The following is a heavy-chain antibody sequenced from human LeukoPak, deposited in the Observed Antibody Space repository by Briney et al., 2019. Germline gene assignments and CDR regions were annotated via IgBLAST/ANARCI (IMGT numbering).Heavy chain of an antibody. D-gene: IGHD6-13*01. J-gene: IGHJ4*02. CDR1: GYSFTNTF. CDR2: IYPGDSDT. Sequence: GESLKISCKASGYSFTNTFIGWVRQMPGKGPEWMGIIYPGDSDTRYSPSFQGQVTISADKSITTAYLQWSSLKASDTAMYYCARPIAAAGTDLGYWGQGTLVTVSS. CDR3: ARPIAAAGTDLGY. V-gene: IGHV5-51*01.